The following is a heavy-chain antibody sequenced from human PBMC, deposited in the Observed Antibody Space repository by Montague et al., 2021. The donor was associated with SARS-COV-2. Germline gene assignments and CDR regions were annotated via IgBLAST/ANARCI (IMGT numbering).Heavy chain of an antibody. J-gene: IGHJ4*02. D-gene: IGHD3-9*01. Sequence: SLRLSCAASGFTFSSYSMNWDRQAPGKGLEWVSSISSSSSYIYYADSVKGRFTISRDNAKNSLYLQMNSLRAEDTAVYYCARDAHYDILTGYFGYWGQGTLVTVSS. CDR3: ARDAHYDILTGYFGY. CDR1: GFTFSSYS. CDR2: ISSSSSYI. V-gene: IGHV3-21*01.